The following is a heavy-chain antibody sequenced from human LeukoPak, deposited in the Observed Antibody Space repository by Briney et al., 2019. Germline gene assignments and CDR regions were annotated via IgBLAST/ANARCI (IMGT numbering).Heavy chain of an antibody. J-gene: IGHJ2*01. CDR2: ISGSGGST. V-gene: IGHV3-23*01. CDR3: AKAPRILRYFDL. CDR1: KFAFSSYA. Sequence: PGGSLRLSCAASKFAFSSYAMSWVRQAPGKGLEWVSAISGSGGSTYYADSVKGRFTISRDNSKNTLYLQMNSLRAEDMAVYYCAKAPRILRYFDLWGRGTLVTVSS.